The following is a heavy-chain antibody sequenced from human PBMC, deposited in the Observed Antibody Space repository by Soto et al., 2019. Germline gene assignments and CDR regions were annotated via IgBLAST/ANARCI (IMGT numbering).Heavy chain of an antibody. CDR2: IWYDGSNK. CDR3: ARAVAGRYPFYGMDV. D-gene: IGHD3-9*01. V-gene: IGHV3-33*01. CDR1: GFTFSSYG. J-gene: IGHJ6*02. Sequence: GGSLRLSCAASGFTFSSYGMHWVRQAPGKGLEWVAVIWYDGSNKYYADSVKGRFTISRDNSKNTLYLQMNSLRAEDTALYYCARAVAGRYPFYGMDVWGQGTTVTVS.